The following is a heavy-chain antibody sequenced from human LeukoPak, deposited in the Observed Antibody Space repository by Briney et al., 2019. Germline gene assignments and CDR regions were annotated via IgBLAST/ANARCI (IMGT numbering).Heavy chain of an antibody. CDR3: ARVPGLLWFGELLDAFDI. CDR1: GYTFTSYD. V-gene: IGHV1-8*01. J-gene: IGHJ3*02. Sequence: GASVKVSCKASGYTFTSYDINWVRQATGQGLEWMGWMNPNSGNTGYAQTFQGRVTMTRNTSISTAYMELSSLRSEDTAVYDCARVPGLLWFGELLDAFDIWGQGTMVTVSS. D-gene: IGHD3-10*01. CDR2: MNPNSGNT.